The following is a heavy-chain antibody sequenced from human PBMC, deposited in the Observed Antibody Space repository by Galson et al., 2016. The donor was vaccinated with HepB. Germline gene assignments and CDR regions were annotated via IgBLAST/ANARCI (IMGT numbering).Heavy chain of an antibody. CDR3: ARVATYGMDV. CDR2: IDNSGST. Sequence: SGGSISSGGYSWSWIRQCPVQGLEWIGNIDNSGSTHFNPSLKSRVTISVDTSKNHISLRLSSVTAADTAVYFCARVATYGMDVWGQGTTVTVSS. V-gene: IGHV4-31*02. CDR1: GGSISSGGYS. D-gene: IGHD2-15*01. J-gene: IGHJ6*02.